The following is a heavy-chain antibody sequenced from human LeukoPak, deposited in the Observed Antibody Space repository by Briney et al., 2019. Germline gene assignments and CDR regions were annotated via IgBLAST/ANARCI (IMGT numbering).Heavy chain of an antibody. Sequence: SETLSLTCSVSGDSISNYYWGWIRQPPGKGLEYIGYIYYSGSTIYNPSLKSRVTISLDTSKNQFSLKLNSATAADTAVYYCATRSSGYSLLFDYWGQGTLVTVSS. D-gene: IGHD3-22*01. V-gene: IGHV4-59*01. CDR2: IYYSGST. CDR3: ATRSSGYSLLFDY. CDR1: GDSISNYY. J-gene: IGHJ4*02.